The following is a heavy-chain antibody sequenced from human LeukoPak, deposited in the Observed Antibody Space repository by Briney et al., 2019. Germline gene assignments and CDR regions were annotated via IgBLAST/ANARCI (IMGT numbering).Heavy chain of an antibody. CDR2: INWNGGST. V-gene: IGHV3-20*04. CDR3: ARVAGYYDSSGYYCFDY. D-gene: IGHD3-22*01. J-gene: IGHJ4*02. CDR1: GFTFDDYG. Sequence: GGSLRLSCAASGFTFDDYGMSGVRQAPGKGLEWVSGINWNGGSTGYADSVKGRFTISRDNAKNSLYLQMNSLRAEDTALYYCARVAGYYDSSGYYCFDYWGQGTLVTVSS.